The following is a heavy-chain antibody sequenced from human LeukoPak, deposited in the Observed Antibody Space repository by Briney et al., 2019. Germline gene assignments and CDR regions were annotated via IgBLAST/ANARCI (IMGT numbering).Heavy chain of an antibody. D-gene: IGHD3-3*01. V-gene: IGHV3-49*04. Sequence: PGRSLRLSRTASGFTFGDYAMSWVRQAPGKGLEWVGFIRSKAYGGTTEYAASVKGRFTISRDDSKSIAYLQMNSLKTEDTAVYYCTRDSMRFLEWLSTPDYFDYWGQGTLVTVSS. J-gene: IGHJ4*02. CDR1: GFTFGDYA. CDR3: TRDSMRFLEWLSTPDYFDY. CDR2: IRSKAYGGTT.